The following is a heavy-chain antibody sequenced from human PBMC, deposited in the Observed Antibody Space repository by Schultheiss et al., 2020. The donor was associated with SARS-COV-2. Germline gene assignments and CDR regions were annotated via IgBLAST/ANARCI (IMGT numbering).Heavy chain of an antibody. Sequence: SVKVSCKASGFTFTSYGISWVRQAPGQGLEWMGRIIPILGIANYAQKFQGRVTMTRNTSISTAYMELNSLRAEDTAVYYCAREEQQPSLDYWGQGTLVTVSS. CDR3: AREEQQPSLDY. J-gene: IGHJ4*02. V-gene: IGHV1-69*04. CDR1: GFTFTSYG. D-gene: IGHD6-13*01. CDR2: IIPILGIA.